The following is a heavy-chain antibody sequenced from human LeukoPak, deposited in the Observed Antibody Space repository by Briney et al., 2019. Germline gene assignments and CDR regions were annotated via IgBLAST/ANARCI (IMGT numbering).Heavy chain of an antibody. CDR1: GYTFTSYY. J-gene: IGHJ4*02. D-gene: IGHD6-13*01. V-gene: IGHV1-46*03. CDR3: ARDLGRTDYSSSWYGY. Sequence: ASVKVSCKASGYTFTSYYMHWVRQAPGQGLEWMGIINPSGGSTSYVQKFQGRVTMTRDTSTSTVYMELSSLRSEDTAVYYCARDLGRTDYSSSWYGYWGQGTLVTVSS. CDR2: INPSGGST.